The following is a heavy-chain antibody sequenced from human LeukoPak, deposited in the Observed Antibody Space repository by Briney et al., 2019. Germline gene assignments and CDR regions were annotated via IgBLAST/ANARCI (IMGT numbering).Heavy chain of an antibody. CDR2: ISGSGGST. J-gene: IGHJ4*02. CDR1: GFTVSSNE. Sequence: GGSLRLSCAASGFTVSSNEMSWVRQAPGKGLEWVSAISGSGGSTYYADSVKGRFTISRDNSKNTLYLQMNSLRAEDTAVYYCAKEVLRFLEWLAGYDYWGQGTLVTVSS. V-gene: IGHV3-23*01. D-gene: IGHD3-3*01. CDR3: AKEVLRFLEWLAGYDY.